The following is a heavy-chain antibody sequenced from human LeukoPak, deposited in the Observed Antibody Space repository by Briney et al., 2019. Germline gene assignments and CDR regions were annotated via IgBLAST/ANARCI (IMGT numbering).Heavy chain of an antibody. CDR1: GFTFSSYE. CDR2: ISSSGSTT. D-gene: IGHD6-13*01. J-gene: IGHJ4*02. Sequence: GGSLRLSCAASGFTFSSYEMNWVRQAPGKGLEWVSYISSSGSTTYYADSVKGRFTISRDNSKNTLYLQMNSLRADDTAVYYCAKDLDGDFSSWYGFDYWGQGTLVTVSS. V-gene: IGHV3-48*03. CDR3: AKDLDGDFSSWYGFDY.